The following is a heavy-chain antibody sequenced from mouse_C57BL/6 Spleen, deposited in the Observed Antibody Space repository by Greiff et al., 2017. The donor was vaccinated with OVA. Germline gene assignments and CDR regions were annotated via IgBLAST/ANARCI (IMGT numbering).Heavy chain of an antibody. CDR1: GYTFTDHT. V-gene: IGHV1-78*01. J-gene: IGHJ2*01. D-gene: IGHD1-1*01. CDR2: IYPRDGST. Sequence: VQLQQSDAELVKPGASVKISCKVSGYTFTDHTIHWMKQRPEQGLEWIGYIYPRDGSTKYNEKFKGKATLTADKSSSTAYMELRSLTSEDSAVYYCTRRDYGSSYFDYWGQGTTLTVSS. CDR3: TRRDYGSSYFDY.